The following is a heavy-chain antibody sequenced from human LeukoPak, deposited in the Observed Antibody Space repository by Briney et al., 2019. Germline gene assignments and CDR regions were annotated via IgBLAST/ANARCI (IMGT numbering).Heavy chain of an antibody. D-gene: IGHD3-10*01. CDR1: GFTFSSYA. CDR3: ARDTPGYGSGSLDY. J-gene: IGHJ4*02. Sequence: GGSLRLSCAASGFTFSSYAMHWVRQAPGKGLEWVAVISYDGSNKYYADSVKGRFTISRDNSKNTLYLQMNSLRAEDTAVYYCARDTPGYGSGSLDYWGQGTLVTVSS. CDR2: ISYDGSNK. V-gene: IGHV3-30-3*01.